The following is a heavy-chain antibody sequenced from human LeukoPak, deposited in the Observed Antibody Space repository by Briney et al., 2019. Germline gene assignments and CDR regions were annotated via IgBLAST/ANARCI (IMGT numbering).Heavy chain of an antibody. V-gene: IGHV3-7*01. J-gene: IGHJ6*03. CDR2: IKTDGSEK. D-gene: IGHD1-26*01. CDR3: TTPSGSYGDYYYYYMDV. CDR1: GFTFSNYW. Sequence: GGSLRLSCEGSGFTFSNYWMGWVRQAPGKGLQWVANIKTDGSEKYYVDSVKGRFTISRDNAKNSLYLQMNSLRAEDTAVYYCTTPSGSYGDYYYYYMDVWGKGTTVTVSS.